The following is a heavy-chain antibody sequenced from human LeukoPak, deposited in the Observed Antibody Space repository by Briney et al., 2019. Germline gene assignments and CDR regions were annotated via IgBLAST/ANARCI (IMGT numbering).Heavy chain of an antibody. CDR3: VRLGCSNLDPPHL. CDR2: IYTNGNT. CDR1: GGSISSYY. D-gene: IGHD2-2*01. V-gene: IGHV4-4*07. J-gene: IGHJ5*02. Sequence: SETLSLTCTVSGGSISSYYWNWIRQPAGKGLEWIGRIYTNGNTHYNPSLESRLTISIDTSKSQFFLNLSSVTAADTAVYYCVRLGCSNLDPPHLWGRGTLVTVSS.